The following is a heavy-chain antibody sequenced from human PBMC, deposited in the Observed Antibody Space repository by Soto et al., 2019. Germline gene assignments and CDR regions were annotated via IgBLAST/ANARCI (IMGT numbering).Heavy chain of an antibody. CDR3: TRRADSSGWPEYYYGMDV. CDR1: GFTFSGSA. J-gene: IGHJ6*02. Sequence: VGSLGLSCAGSGFTFSGSAMHWVRQASGKGLEWVGRIRSKANSYATAYAASVKGRFTISRDDSKNTAYLQMNSLKTEDTAVYYCTRRADSSGWPEYYYGMDVWGQGTTVTVSS. V-gene: IGHV3-73*01. D-gene: IGHD6-19*01. CDR2: IRSKANSYAT.